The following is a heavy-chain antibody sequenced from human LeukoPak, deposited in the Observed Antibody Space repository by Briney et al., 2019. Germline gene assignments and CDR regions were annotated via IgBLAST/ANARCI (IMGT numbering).Heavy chain of an antibody. CDR2: ISSSSSYI. V-gene: IGHV3-21*01. J-gene: IGHJ4*02. Sequence: GGSLRLSCAASGFTFSSYGMHWVRQAPGKGLEWVSSISSSSSYIYYADSVKGRFTISRDNAKNSLYLQMNSLRAEDTAVYYCARGGEVTGYYRSWAYWGQGTLVTVSS. D-gene: IGHD3-9*01. CDR3: ARGGEVTGYYRSWAY. CDR1: GFTFSSYG.